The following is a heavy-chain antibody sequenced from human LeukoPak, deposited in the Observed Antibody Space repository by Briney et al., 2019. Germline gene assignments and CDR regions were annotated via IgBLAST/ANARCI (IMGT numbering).Heavy chain of an antibody. CDR3: ASLARDY. D-gene: IGHD3-3*02. J-gene: IGHJ4*02. Sequence: GGSLRLSCAVSGFIVSSTYMTWVRQAPGKGLEWVSVIHNDGSTYHADSVQGRLTISRDNSKNTLYLQMNSLRVEDTAAYYCASLARDYWGQGTLVTVSS. V-gene: IGHV3-53*01. CDR2: IHNDGST. CDR1: GFIVSSTY.